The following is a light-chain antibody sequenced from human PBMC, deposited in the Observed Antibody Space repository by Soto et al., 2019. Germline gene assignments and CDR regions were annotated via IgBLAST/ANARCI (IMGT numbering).Light chain of an antibody. Sequence: DIQMTQSPSSVSSSVGDRVTITCRASQTISNYLNWYQQKPGKAPKVLIYAASSLQSGVPSRFSGSGSGTDFTLTISSLQPEDFATYYCQQVNSYPITFGQGTRLEI. CDR1: QTISNY. V-gene: IGKV1-39*01. J-gene: IGKJ5*01. CDR2: AAS. CDR3: QQVNSYPIT.